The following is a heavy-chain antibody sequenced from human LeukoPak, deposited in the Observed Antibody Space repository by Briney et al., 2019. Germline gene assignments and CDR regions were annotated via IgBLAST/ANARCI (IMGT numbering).Heavy chain of an antibody. V-gene: IGHV4-30-2*01. J-gene: IGHJ4*02. CDR3: ARQRILEWFRFFDY. CDR2: IYHSGST. Sequence: SEALSLTCTVSGGSISSGGYYWSWIRQPPGKGLEWIGYIYHSGSTYYNPSLKSRVTISVDRSKNQFSLKLSSVTAADTAVYYCARQRILEWFRFFDYWGQGTLVTVSS. CDR1: GGSISSGGYY. D-gene: IGHD3-3*01.